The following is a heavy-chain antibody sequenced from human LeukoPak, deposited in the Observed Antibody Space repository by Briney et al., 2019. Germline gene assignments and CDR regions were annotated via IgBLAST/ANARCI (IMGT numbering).Heavy chain of an antibody. J-gene: IGHJ5*02. CDR2: TYYRSKWYN. D-gene: IGHD2-15*01. Sequence: SQTLSLTCAISGDSVSSNSAAWNWIRQSPSRGLEWLGRTYYRSKWYNDYAVSVKSRITISPDTSKNQFSLQLNSVTPEDTAVYYCVRVDESGYCSGGRCYSRWFDPWGQGTLVTVFS. CDR3: VRVDESGYCSGGRCYSRWFDP. V-gene: IGHV6-1*01. CDR1: GDSVSSNSAA.